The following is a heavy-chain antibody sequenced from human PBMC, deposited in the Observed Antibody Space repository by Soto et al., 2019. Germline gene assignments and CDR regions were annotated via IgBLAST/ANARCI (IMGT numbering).Heavy chain of an antibody. CDR2: IYYSGST. D-gene: IGHD5-12*01. J-gene: IGHJ4*02. CDR3: ARGGYDFGIDY. CDR1: GGSISSYY. V-gene: IGHV4-59*01. Sequence: PSETLSLTCTVSGGSISSYYWSWIRQPPGKGLEWIGYIYYSGSTNYNPSLKSRVTISVDTSKNQFSLKLSSVTAADTAVYYCARGGYDFGIDYWGQGALVTVSS.